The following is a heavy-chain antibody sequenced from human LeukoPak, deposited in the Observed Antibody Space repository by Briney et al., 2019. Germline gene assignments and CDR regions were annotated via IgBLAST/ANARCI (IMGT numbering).Heavy chain of an antibody. CDR2: ISAYNGNT. Sequence: GASVKVSCKASGYTFTSYGISWVRQAPGQGLEWMGWISAYNGNTNYAQKLQGRVTMTTDTSTSTAYTELRSLRSDDTAVYYCARGEYCSSTSCYTFGYWGQGTLVTVSS. V-gene: IGHV1-18*01. J-gene: IGHJ4*02. CDR1: GYTFTSYG. CDR3: ARGEYCSSTSCYTFGY. D-gene: IGHD2-2*02.